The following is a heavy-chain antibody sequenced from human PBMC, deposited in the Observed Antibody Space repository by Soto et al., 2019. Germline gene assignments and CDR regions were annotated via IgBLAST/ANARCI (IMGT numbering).Heavy chain of an antibody. CDR3: ARLPRDCNKTSCYYADH. Sequence: PGESLKISCRGSGYDFNTNWFGWVRQLPGKGLEWVGIMYPGDSDTRYNPSLQGHVTLSADVTVSTAFLQWRSLKTSDTGMCFCARLPRDCNKTSCYYADHWGHGTQVTVSS. J-gene: IGHJ4*01. V-gene: IGHV5-51*01. CDR1: GYDFNTNW. CDR2: MYPGDSDT. D-gene: IGHD2-2*01.